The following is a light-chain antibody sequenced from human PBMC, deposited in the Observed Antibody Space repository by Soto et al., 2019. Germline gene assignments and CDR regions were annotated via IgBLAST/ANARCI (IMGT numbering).Light chain of an antibody. CDR2: EVS. V-gene: IGLV2-23*02. CDR3: CSYAGSSTFVYV. CDR1: SSDAGSYNL. J-gene: IGLJ1*01. Sequence: QSVLTQPASVSGSPGQSITISCTATSSDAGSYNLVSWYQQHPGKAPKLMIYEVSKRPSGVSTRFSGSKSGNTASLTISGLQAEDEADCYCCSYAGSSTFVYVFGTGTKVTVL.